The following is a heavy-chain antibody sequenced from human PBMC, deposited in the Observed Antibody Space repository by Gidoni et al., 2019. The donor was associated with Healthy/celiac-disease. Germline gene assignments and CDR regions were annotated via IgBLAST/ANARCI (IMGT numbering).Heavy chain of an antibody. Sequence: EVQLLESGGGLVQPGGSLRLSCAASVFTFSSYAMSWVRQAPGKGLEWVSAISGSGGSTYYADSVKGRFTISRDNSKNTLYLQMNSLRAEDTAVYYCAKDQTTLYYYYYYMDVWGKGTTVTVSS. CDR2: ISGSGGST. J-gene: IGHJ6*03. CDR3: AKDQTTLYYYYYYMDV. CDR1: VFTFSSYA. V-gene: IGHV3-23*01. D-gene: IGHD1-7*01.